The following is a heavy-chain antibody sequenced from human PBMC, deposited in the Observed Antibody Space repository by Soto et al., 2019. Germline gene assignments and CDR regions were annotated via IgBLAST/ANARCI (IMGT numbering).Heavy chain of an antibody. D-gene: IGHD3-22*01. V-gene: IGHV1-46*01. CDR1: GYTFTSYY. CDR3: ARDTSHYDSRGPLGGGMDV. J-gene: IGHJ6*02. CDR2: INPSGGST. Sequence: ASVKVSCKASGYTFTSYYMHWVRQAPGQGLEWMGIINPSGGSTSYAQKFQGRVTMTRDTSTSTVYMELSSLRSDDTAVYYCARDTSHYDSRGPLGGGMDVWGQGTTVTVS.